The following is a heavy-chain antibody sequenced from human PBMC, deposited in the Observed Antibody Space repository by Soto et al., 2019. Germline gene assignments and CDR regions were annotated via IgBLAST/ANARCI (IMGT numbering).Heavy chain of an antibody. Sequence: PGGSLRLSCAASGFTFSSYAMNWVRQAPGKGLEWVSSISSSSSYIYYADSVKGRFTISRDNAKNSLYLQMNSLRAEDTAVYYSARGTYYYDSSGYYGYWGQGTLVTVSS. CDR3: ARGTYYYDSSGYYGY. D-gene: IGHD3-22*01. V-gene: IGHV3-21*01. J-gene: IGHJ4*02. CDR2: ISSSSSYI. CDR1: GFTFSSYA.